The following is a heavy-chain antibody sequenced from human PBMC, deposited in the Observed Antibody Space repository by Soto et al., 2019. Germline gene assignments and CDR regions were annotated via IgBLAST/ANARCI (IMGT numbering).Heavy chain of an antibody. D-gene: IGHD3-10*01. CDR2: INHSGTV. V-gene: IGHV4-34*01. CDR3: ARAGAALVRGSIAGFDY. J-gene: IGHJ4*02. Sequence: QVHLQQWGAGLLKPSETLSLTCAVNGGAFNGYYWTWIRQSPGKGLQWIGEINHSGTVDYNPSLKSRVTVSIDTSKKQFSLTLTSVTAADTAVYYCARAGAALVRGSIAGFDYWGQGTLVTVSS. CDR1: GGAFNGYY.